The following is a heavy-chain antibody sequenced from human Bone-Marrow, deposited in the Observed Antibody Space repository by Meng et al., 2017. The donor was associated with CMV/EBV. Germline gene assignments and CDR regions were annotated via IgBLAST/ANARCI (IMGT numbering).Heavy chain of an antibody. Sequence: GESLKISCAASGFTFSSYAMSWVRQAPGKGLEWVANIKQEGSEKYYVDSVKGRFTISRDNAKNSLYLQMNSLRTEDTALYYCVKDGSGGGSYFDTWGQGTLVTVSS. CDR3: VKDGSGGGSYFDT. CDR1: GFTFSSYA. CDR2: IKQEGSEK. D-gene: IGHD3-10*01. V-gene: IGHV3-7*03. J-gene: IGHJ4*02.